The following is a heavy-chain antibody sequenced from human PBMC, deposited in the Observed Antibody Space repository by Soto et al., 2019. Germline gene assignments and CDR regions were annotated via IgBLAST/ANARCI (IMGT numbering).Heavy chain of an antibody. CDR1: GFSLSSTRMA. Sequence: QITLKESGPTLVKPTQTLTLTCTFSGFSLSSTRMAVGWIRQPPGKALEWLALIYWDDDKHYSPFLKSRLTITKDTTNTPWVLTMSNMDPVDTARYYCAHIVVAGLGYYFAYWGQGTLVTVSS. J-gene: IGHJ4*02. CDR3: AHIVVAGLGYYFAY. V-gene: IGHV2-5*02. D-gene: IGHD6-19*01. CDR2: IYWDDDK.